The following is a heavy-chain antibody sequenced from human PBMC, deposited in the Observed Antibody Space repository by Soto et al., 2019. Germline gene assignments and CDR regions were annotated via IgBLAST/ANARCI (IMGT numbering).Heavy chain of an antibody. CDR2: INAGNGNT. V-gene: IGHV1-3*05. Sequence: QVQLVQSGAEEKKPGASVKVSCKASGYTFTTYSMHWVRQAPGQRLEWMGWINAGNGNTKYSQKFQGRVTITGDTSASTDYMELSSLRSEDTAVYYCARDRAYYYGMDVWGQGTTVTVSS. J-gene: IGHJ6*02. CDR3: ARDRAYYYGMDV. D-gene: IGHD3-10*01. CDR1: GYTFTTYS.